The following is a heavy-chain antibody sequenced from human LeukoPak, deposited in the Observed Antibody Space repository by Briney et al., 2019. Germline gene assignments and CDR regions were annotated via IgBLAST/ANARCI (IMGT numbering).Heavy chain of an antibody. V-gene: IGHV3-7*01. J-gene: IGHJ4*02. CDR3: ARSVDDYGDYEIDY. CDR2: IKQDGSEK. CDR1: GFTFSSYW. Sequence: GGSLRLSCAASGFTFSSYWMSWVRQAPGKGLEWVANIKQDGSEKYYVDSVKGRFTISRDNAKDSLYLQMNSLRAEDTAVYYCARSVDDYGDYEIDYWGQGTLVTVSS. D-gene: IGHD4-17*01.